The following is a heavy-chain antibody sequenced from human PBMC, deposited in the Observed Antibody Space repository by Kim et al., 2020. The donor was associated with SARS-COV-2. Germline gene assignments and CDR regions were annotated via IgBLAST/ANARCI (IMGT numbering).Heavy chain of an antibody. V-gene: IGHV3-30*01. J-gene: IGHJ4*02. D-gene: IGHD3-22*01. Sequence: DSVQGRFTNSRDNSKNTLYLQMNSLRAEDTAVYYCARGRDSSGYSGLVDYWGQGTLVTVSS. CDR3: ARGRDSSGYSGLVDY.